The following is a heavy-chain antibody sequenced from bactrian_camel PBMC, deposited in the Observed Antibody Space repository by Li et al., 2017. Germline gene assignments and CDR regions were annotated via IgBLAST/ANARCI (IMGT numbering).Heavy chain of an antibody. CDR1: KLTYSSNC. CDR3: ALDLALCSGGLNLTEYYY. CDR2: LWRGGTSR. J-gene: IGHJ4*01. D-gene: IGHD2*01. V-gene: IGHV3-3*01. Sequence: VQLVESGGGSVQAGGSLALSCVAAKLTYSSNCMGWFRQAPGKEREGVAALWRGGTSRYYGDSVKGRFTISQDNAKNTLYLQMNSLKPEDTAMYYCALDLALCSGGLNLTEYYYWGQGTQVTVS.